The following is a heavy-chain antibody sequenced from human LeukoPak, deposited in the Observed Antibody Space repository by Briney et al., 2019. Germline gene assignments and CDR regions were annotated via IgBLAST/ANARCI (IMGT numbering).Heavy chain of an antibody. CDR2: TIPIFGTA. J-gene: IGHJ4*02. CDR1: VGTFISYA. V-gene: IGHV1-69*13. Sequence: SVTVSFTSSVGTFISYAISWVRQAPGQGREWMGGTIPIFGTANYAQKFQGRVTITADESTSTAYMELSSLRSEDTAVYYCARVGVPAANYYFDYWGQGTLVTVSS. D-gene: IGHD2-2*01. CDR3: ARVGVPAANYYFDY.